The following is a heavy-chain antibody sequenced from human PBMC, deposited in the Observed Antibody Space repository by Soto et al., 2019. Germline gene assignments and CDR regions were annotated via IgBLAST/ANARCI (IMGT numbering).Heavy chain of an antibody. D-gene: IGHD6-6*01. J-gene: IGHJ4*02. Sequence: GGSLRLSCAACGFTFSSYAMSWVRQAPGKGLEWVSAISGSGGSTYYADSVKGLFTTSRDNSKNTLYLQMNSLRAEDTAVYYCAKVVGLIAARFDYWGQGTLVTVSS. V-gene: IGHV3-23*01. CDR3: AKVVGLIAARFDY. CDR2: ISGSGGST. CDR1: GFTFSSYA.